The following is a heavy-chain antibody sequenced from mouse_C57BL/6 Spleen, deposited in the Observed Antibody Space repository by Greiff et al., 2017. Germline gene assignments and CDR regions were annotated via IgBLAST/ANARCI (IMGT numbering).Heavy chain of an antibody. D-gene: IGHD2-5*01. J-gene: IGHJ3*01. CDR1: GYSITSGYY. CDR2: ISYDGSN. CDR3: ARKGAYYSNYPFAY. Sequence: EVKLVESGPGLVKPSQSLSLTCSVTGYSITSGYYWNWIRQFPGNKLEWMGYISYDGSNNYNPSLKNRISITRDTSKNQFFLKLNSVTTEDTATYYCARKGAYYSNYPFAYWGQGTLVTVSA. V-gene: IGHV3-6*01.